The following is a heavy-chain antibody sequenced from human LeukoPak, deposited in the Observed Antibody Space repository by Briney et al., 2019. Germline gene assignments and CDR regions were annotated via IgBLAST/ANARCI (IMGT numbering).Heavy chain of an antibody. CDR1: GFTFSSYC. Sequence: QTGGSLTLSCAASGFTFSSYCMHWVRQAPGKGLVWLSRINSDGNSTNYTDSVKGRFTISRDNAKNTLYVKINRVRAEDTAVNYCARVRYCDYWGQGTLVTVCS. CDR2: INSDGNST. CDR3: ARVRYCDY. J-gene: IGHJ4*02. D-gene: IGHD1-14*01. V-gene: IGHV3-74*01.